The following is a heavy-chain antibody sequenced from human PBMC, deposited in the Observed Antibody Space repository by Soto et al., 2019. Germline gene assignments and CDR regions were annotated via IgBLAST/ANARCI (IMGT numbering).Heavy chain of an antibody. V-gene: IGHV1-69*08. CDR1: GGTFSSYT. J-gene: IGHJ4*02. CDR2: IIPILGIA. Sequence: QVQLVQSGAEVKKPGSSVKVSCKASGGTFSSYTISWVRQAPGQGLEWMGRIIPILGIANYAQKFQGRVXXTAATATSTAYMGMSSLRSEDTAVYYCARDVPFDYWGQGTLVTVSS. CDR3: ARDVPFDY.